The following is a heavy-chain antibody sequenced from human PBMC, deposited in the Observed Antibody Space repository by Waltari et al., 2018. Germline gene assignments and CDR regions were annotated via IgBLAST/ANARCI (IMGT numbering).Heavy chain of an antibody. CDR1: GYSFTSYW. CDR3: ARHMSGSYYEEGADY. J-gene: IGHJ4*02. Sequence: EVQLVQSGAEVKKPGESLKISCKGSGYSFTSYWIGWVRQMPGKGLEWMGIIYPGDSDTTDSPSFQGQVTISADKSISTAYLQWSSLKASDTAMYYCARHMSGSYYEEGADYWGQGTLVTVSS. D-gene: IGHD1-26*01. V-gene: IGHV5-51*01. CDR2: IYPGDSDT.